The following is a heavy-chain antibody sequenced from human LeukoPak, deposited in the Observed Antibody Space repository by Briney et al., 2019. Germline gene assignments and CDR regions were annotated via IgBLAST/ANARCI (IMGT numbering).Heavy chain of an antibody. CDR3: ARGYGDYFDY. CDR1: GGSISGYY. J-gene: IGHJ4*02. Sequence: SETLSLTCTVSGGSISGYYWSWIRQPPGKGLEWIGYIYYSGSTNYNPSLKSRVTISVDTSKNQFSLKLSSVTAADTAVYYCARGYGDYFDYWGQGTLVTVSS. V-gene: IGHV4-59*01. D-gene: IGHD4-17*01. CDR2: IYYSGST.